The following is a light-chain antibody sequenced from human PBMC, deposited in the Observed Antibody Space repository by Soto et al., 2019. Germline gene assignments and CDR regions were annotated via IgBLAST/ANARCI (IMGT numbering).Light chain of an antibody. V-gene: IGLV2-23*01. CDR2: AGS. CDR1: RSDVGSYNL. CDR3: CSYAGNTTPYV. J-gene: IGLJ1*01. Sequence: QSVLTQPASVSGSPGQSITISCTGTRSDVGSYNLVSWYQQHPGKAPKLIIYAGSKRPSGVSNRFSGSKSGNTASLTISGLQAEDEADYYCCSYAGNTTPYVFGTGTKLTVL.